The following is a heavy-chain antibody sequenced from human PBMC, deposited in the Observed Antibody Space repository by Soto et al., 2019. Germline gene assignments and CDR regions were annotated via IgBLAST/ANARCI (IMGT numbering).Heavy chain of an antibody. J-gene: IGHJ4*02. CDR2: AYYRSRWQY. V-gene: IGHV6-1*01. D-gene: IGHD1-26*01. Sequence: PSQTLSLTCAIFGDSVSNNGATWNWIRQSPSRGLEWLGRAYYRSRWQYDYATSVRSRITIIPDTSKNQFSLQLTSVTPEDTAVYYCARDPPDFNSGFDSWGQGSLVTVSS. CDR3: ARDPPDFNSGFDS. CDR1: GDSVSNNGAT.